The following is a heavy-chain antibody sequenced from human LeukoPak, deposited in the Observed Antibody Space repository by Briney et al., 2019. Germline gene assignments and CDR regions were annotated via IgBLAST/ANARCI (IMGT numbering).Heavy chain of an antibody. CDR1: GGSFSGYY. CDR2: INHSGST. D-gene: IGHD1-1*01. J-gene: IGHJ6*02. Sequence: SETLSLTCAVYGGSFSGYYWSWIRQPPGKGLEWIGEINHSGSTNYNPSLKSRVTISVDTSKNQFSLKLSSVTAADTAVYYCARGKLERRGYYYYGMDVWGQGTTVTVSS. CDR3: ARGKLERRGYYYYGMDV. V-gene: IGHV4-34*01.